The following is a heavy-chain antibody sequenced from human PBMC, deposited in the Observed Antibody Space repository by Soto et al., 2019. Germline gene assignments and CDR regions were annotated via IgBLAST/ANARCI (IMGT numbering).Heavy chain of an antibody. CDR3: VLGSSSDFPQDYFDY. D-gene: IGHD6-6*01. Sequence: SVKVSCKASRGTFRSYAISWGRQASVQGLEWMGGIIPIFGTANYAQKFQGRVTITADESTSTAYMELSSLRSEDTAVYYCVLGSSSDFPQDYFDYWGQGTPVTVYS. J-gene: IGHJ4*02. V-gene: IGHV1-69*13. CDR2: IIPIFGTA. CDR1: RGTFRSYA.